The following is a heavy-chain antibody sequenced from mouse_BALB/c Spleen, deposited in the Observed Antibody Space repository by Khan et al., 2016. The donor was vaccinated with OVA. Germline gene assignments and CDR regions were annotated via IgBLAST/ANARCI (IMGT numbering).Heavy chain of an antibody. CDR3: TREWNYYGSSFYFDY. CDR2: ITSGGSYT. J-gene: IGHJ2*01. D-gene: IGHD1-1*01. V-gene: IGHV5-6-4*01. CDR1: GFTFSSYS. Sequence: EVELVESGGGLVKPGGSLRLSCAASGFTFSSYSMSWVRQTPEKRLEWVATITSGGSYTYYPDSVQGRFTISRDNAKNTLYLQMSSLKSEDTAIYYCTREWNYYGSSFYFDYWGQGTTLTVSS.